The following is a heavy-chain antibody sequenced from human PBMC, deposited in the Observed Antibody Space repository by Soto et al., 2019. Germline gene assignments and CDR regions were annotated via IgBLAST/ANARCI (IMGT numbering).Heavy chain of an antibody. CDR1: GYTFTSYD. CDR2: MNPNSGNT. V-gene: IGHV1-8*01. Sequence: ASVKVSCKASGYTFTSYDINWVRQATGQGLEWMGWMNPNSGNTGYAQKFQGRVTMTRNTSISTAYMELSSLRSEDTAVYYCARGSSITIFGVVKDSRYYYYYMDVWGKGTTVTVSS. CDR3: ARGSSITIFGVVKDSRYYYYYMDV. D-gene: IGHD3-3*01. J-gene: IGHJ6*03.